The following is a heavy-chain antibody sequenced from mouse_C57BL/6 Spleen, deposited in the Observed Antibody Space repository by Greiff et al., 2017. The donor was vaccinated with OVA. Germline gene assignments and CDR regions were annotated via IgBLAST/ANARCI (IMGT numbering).Heavy chain of an antibody. CDR1: GYTFTSYW. J-gene: IGHJ1*03. CDR3: ASPVVATNFDV. CDR2: IDPSDSYT. Sequence: QVQLQQPGAELVMPGASVKLSCKASGYTFTSYWMHWVKQRPGQGLEWIGEIDPSDSYTNYNQKFKGKSTLTVDKSSSTAYMQLSSLTSEDSAVYYCASPVVATNFDVWGTGTTVTVSS. D-gene: IGHD1-1*01. V-gene: IGHV1-69*01.